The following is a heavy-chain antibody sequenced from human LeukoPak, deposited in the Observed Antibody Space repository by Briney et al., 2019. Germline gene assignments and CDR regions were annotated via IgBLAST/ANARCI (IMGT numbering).Heavy chain of an antibody. V-gene: IGHV4-59*13. CDR1: GGSISSYY. CDR3: AGGYCSGGSCYSNSDY. CDR2: IYYSGST. Sequence: KPSETLSLTCTASGGSISSYYWSWIRQPPGKGLEWIGYIYYSGSTNYNPSLKSRVTISVDTSKNQFSLKLSSVTAADTAVYYCAGGYCSGGSCYSNSDYWGQGTLVTVSS. D-gene: IGHD2-15*01. J-gene: IGHJ4*02.